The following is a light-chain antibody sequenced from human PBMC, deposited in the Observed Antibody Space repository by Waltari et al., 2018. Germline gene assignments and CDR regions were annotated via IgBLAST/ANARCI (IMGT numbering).Light chain of an antibody. CDR1: SSDVGRYNY. CDR2: DVT. CDR3: ASFSPGSILV. Sequence: QSALTQPASVSGSPGQSITISCTGSSSDVGRYNYVSWYQQFPDRAPKPRIYDVTNRPSGVWNRFSDSQSANTPSLTISGLQPDDEAEYYCASFSPGSILVFGGGTKLTVL. V-gene: IGLV2-14*01. J-gene: IGLJ3*02.